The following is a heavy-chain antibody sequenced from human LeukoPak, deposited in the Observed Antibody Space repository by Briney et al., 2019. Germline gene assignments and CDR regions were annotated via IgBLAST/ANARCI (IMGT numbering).Heavy chain of an antibody. CDR1: GYTFTSYG. CDR3: ATGISGIAARPVDY. D-gene: IGHD6-6*01. Sequence: ASVKVSCKASGYTFTSYGISWVRQAPGKGLEWMGGFDPEDGETIYAQKFQGRVTMTEDTSTDTAYMELSSLRSEDTAVYYCATGISGIAARPVDYWGQGTLVTVSS. J-gene: IGHJ4*02. CDR2: FDPEDGET. V-gene: IGHV1-24*01.